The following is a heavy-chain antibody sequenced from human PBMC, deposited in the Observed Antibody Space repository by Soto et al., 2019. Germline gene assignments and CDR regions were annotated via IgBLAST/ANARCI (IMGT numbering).Heavy chain of an antibody. CDR2: IIPIFSTT. CDR1: GGTFSSYA. CDR3: ARGEWLLWSPRYNWFDP. Sequence: QVQLVQSGAEVKKPGSSVKVSCKASGGTFSSYAISWVRQAPGQGLEWMGGIIPIFSTTNYAQKFQGRVTITADKSTSTAYMELSSLRPEDTAVYYCARGEWLLWSPRYNWFDPWGQGTLVTVSS. V-gene: IGHV1-69*06. D-gene: IGHD3-3*01. J-gene: IGHJ5*02.